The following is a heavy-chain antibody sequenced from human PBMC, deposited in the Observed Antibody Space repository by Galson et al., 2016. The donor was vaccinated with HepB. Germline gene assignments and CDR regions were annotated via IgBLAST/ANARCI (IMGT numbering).Heavy chain of an antibody. CDR3: VRSYSSGLGWFYYGLDV. J-gene: IGHJ6*02. CDR2: VLDPGTT. Sequence: SETLSLTCTVSGASVGSGSFYWTWIRQTPGKGLEWIGQVLDPGTTTYNPSLKTRVTILLDTSKNQFSLKLSSVTAADTAVYYCVRSYSSGLGWFYYGLDVWGQGATVAVSS. CDR1: GASVGSGSFY. V-gene: IGHV4-61*01. D-gene: IGHD6-19*01.